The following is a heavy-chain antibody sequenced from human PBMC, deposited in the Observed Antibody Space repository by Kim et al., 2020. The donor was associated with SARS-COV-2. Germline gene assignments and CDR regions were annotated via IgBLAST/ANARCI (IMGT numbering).Heavy chain of an antibody. CDR3: AKELLDDAFDI. V-gene: IGHV3-9*01. CDR1: GFTFDDYA. J-gene: IGHJ3*02. CDR2: ISWNSGSI. D-gene: IGHD3-10*01. Sequence: GGSLRLSCAASGFTFDDYAMLWVRQAPGKGLEWVSGISWNSGSIGYADSVKGRFTISRDNAKNSLYLQMNSLRAEDTALYYCAKELLDDAFDIWGQGTMVTVSS.